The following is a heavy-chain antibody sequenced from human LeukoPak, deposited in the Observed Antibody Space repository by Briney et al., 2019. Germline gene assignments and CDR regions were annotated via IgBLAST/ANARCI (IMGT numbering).Heavy chain of an antibody. Sequence: ASVKVSCKVSGYTLTELSMHWVRQAPGKGLEWRGGFDPEDGEKIYAQKFQGRVTMTEDTSTDTAYMELSSLRSEDTAVYYCATDRRFSGYPTFDYWGQGTLVTVSS. CDR2: FDPEDGEK. J-gene: IGHJ4*02. D-gene: IGHD3-22*01. CDR3: ATDRRFSGYPTFDY. CDR1: GYTLTELS. V-gene: IGHV1-24*01.